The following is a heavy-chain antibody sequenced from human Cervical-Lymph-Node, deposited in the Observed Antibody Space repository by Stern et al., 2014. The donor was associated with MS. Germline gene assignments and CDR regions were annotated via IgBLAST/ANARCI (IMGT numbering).Heavy chain of an antibody. J-gene: IGHJ4*02. CDR2: ISLSGGST. Sequence: EVQLVQSGGGLVQPGGSLRLSCAASGFTFSDYAMSWVRQAPGKGLEWGSAISLSGGSTFYADSVQGRFTISRDNSKNTLYLQMNSLRAEDTAVYYCAKDRELVVVTFDSWGQGTLVTVSS. CDR1: GFTFSDYA. V-gene: IGHV3-23*04. CDR3: AKDRELVVVTFDS. D-gene: IGHD2-15*01.